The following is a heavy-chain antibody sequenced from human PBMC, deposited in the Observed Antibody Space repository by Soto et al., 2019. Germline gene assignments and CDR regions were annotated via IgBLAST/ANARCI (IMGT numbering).Heavy chain of an antibody. CDR3: ARGASSSSSWYSSWAFDI. Sequence: SVKVSCKASGGTFSSYTISLLRHSPGQGLEWMGGIIPIFGTANYAQKFQGRVTITADESTSTAYMELSSLRSEDTAVYYCARGASSSSSWYSSWAFDIWGQGTMVTVSS. V-gene: IGHV1-69*01. CDR2: IIPIFGTA. CDR1: GGTFSSYT. D-gene: IGHD6-13*01. J-gene: IGHJ3*02.